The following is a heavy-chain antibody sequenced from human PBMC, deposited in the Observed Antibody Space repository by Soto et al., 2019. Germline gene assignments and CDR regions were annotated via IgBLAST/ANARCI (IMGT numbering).Heavy chain of an antibody. CDR1: GFRFEDYV. CDR2: ISGSSGAI. CDR3: AKDYGNYYWFDS. V-gene: IGHV3-9*01. J-gene: IGHJ5*01. D-gene: IGHD3-10*01. Sequence: EVQMVESGGGLVQPGRSLRLSCVVSGFRFEDYVMHWVRQRPGTGLEWVSGISGSSGAIGYADSVEGRFTISRDNAKNAFYLQMTSLREEDTAIYLCAKDYGNYYWFDSWGQGTLVTVSS.